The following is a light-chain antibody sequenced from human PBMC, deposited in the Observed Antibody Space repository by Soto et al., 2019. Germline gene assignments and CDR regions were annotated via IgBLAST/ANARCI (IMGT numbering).Light chain of an antibody. Sequence: EIVLTQTPATLSLSPGERATRSCRASQSVSSYLAWYQQKPGQAPRLLIYDASNRATGIPARFSGSGSGTDFTLTISSLEPEDFVVYYCQQRSNWPLTFGGGTKVDIK. CDR3: QQRSNWPLT. CDR2: DAS. J-gene: IGKJ4*01. V-gene: IGKV3-11*01. CDR1: QSVSSY.